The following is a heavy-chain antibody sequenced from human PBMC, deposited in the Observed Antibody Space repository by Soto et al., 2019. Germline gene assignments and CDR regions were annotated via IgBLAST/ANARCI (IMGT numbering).Heavy chain of an antibody. CDR2: ISGSGGST. CDR3: AKDLWGISSGGNYYYMDV. J-gene: IGHJ6*03. V-gene: IGHV3-23*01. Sequence: GGSLRLSCEASGFTFSSYAMSWVRQAPGKGLEWVSAISGSGGSTYYADSVKGRFTISRDNSKNTLYLQMNSLRAEDTAVYYCAKDLWGISSGGNYYYMDVWGKGTTVTVSS. D-gene: IGHD6-25*01. CDR1: GFTFSSYA.